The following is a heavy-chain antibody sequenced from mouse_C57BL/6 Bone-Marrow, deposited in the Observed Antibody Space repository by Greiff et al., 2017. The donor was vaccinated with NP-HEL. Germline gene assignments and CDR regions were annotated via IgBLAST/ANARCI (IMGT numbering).Heavy chain of an antibody. D-gene: IGHD4-1*01. Sequence: EVQVVESGGGLVQPGGSLSLSCAASGFTFTDYYMSWVRQPPGKALEWLGFIRNKANGYTTEYSASVKGRFTISRDNSQSILYLQMNALRAEDSATYYCARTGTSGFAYWGQGTLVTVSA. V-gene: IGHV7-3*01. J-gene: IGHJ3*01. CDR2: IRNKANGYTT. CDR3: ARTGTSGFAY. CDR1: GFTFTDYY.